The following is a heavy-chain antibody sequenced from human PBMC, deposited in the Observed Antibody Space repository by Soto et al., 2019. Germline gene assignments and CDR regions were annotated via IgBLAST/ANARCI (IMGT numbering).Heavy chain of an antibody. V-gene: IGHV4-39*01. CDR1: GGSISSAPSY. J-gene: IGHJ4*02. Sequence: TSETLSLTCSVSGGSISSAPSYWAWIRQPPGKGLEWIGHIFYDGRTSYSPSLWSRVSISADTSMNQYSLKLTSMTAADAAVYFCVGFRSATIFSHWGQGARVTVSS. D-gene: IGHD2-15*01. CDR2: IFYDGRT. CDR3: VGFRSATIFSH.